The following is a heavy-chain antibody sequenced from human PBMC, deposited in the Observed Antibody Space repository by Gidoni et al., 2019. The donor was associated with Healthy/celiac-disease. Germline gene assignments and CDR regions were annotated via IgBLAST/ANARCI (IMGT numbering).Heavy chain of an antibody. D-gene: IGHD1-26*01. CDR1: GFTFSSYG. J-gene: IGHJ4*02. CDR3: AKDGTYSGSYGGFDY. V-gene: IGHV3-30*18. Sequence: QVQLVESGGGVVQPGRSLRLSCAASGFTFSSYGMHWVRQAPGKGLEWVAVISYDGSNKYYADSVKGRFTISRDNSKNTLYLQMNSLRAEDTAVYYCAKDGTYSGSYGGFDYWGQGTLVTVSS. CDR2: ISYDGSNK.